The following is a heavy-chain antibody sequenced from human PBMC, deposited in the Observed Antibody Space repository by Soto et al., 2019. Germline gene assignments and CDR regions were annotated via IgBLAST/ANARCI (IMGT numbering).Heavy chain of an antibody. CDR1: GGSISSYY. J-gene: IGHJ6*02. D-gene: IGHD3-10*01. Sequence: PSETLSLTCTVSGGSISSYYWSWIRQPPGKGLEWIGYMYYSGSTNYNPSLKSRVTISVDTSKNQFSLKLSSVTAADTAVYYCARVRPLGSGYYGMDVWGQGTTVTVSS. CDR2: MYYSGST. CDR3: ARVRPLGSGYYGMDV. V-gene: IGHV4-59*01.